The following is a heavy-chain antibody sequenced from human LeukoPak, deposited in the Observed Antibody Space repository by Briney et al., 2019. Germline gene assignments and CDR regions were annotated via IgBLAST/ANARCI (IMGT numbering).Heavy chain of an antibody. CDR3: AKGYDSSSWHYFDY. CDR1: GFTFTTYG. J-gene: IGHJ4*02. CDR2: VSYDGTNK. V-gene: IGHV3-30*18. Sequence: GGSLRLSCAASGFTFTTYGMHWVRQAPGKGLEWVAVVSYDGTNKYYADSVKGRFTISRDSSKNTLYLQMNSLRAEDTAVYYCAKGYDSSSWHYFDYWGQGTLSPSPQ. D-gene: IGHD6-13*01.